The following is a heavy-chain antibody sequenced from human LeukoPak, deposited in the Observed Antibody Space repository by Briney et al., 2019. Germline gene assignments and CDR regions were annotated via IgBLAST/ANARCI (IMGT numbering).Heavy chain of an antibody. D-gene: IGHD6-6*01. CDR2: IIPILGIA. CDR3: ASLAARPPMRGYYFVY. Sequence: SVKVSCKASGGTFISYAISWVRQAPGQGLEWMGRIIPILGIANYAQKFQGRVTITADKSTSTAYMELSSLRSEDTAVYYCASLAARPPMRGYYFVYWGQGTLVTVSS. V-gene: IGHV1-69*04. CDR1: GGTFISYA. J-gene: IGHJ4*02.